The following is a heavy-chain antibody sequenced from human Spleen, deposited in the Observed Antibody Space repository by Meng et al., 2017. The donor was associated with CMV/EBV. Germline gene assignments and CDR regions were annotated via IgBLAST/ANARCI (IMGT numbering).Heavy chain of an antibody. V-gene: IGHV3-9*01. Sequence: GGSLRLSCVGSGFRLDDYAMHWVRQAPGKGLEWVSGISYNSGTINYADSVKGRFSISRDNAKNSLYLQLNSLRGEDTALYYCVKDLGRIPYFNFAMDVWGQGTTVTVSS. CDR3: VKDLGRIPYFNFAMDV. D-gene: IGHD1-26*01. CDR1: GFRLDDYA. J-gene: IGHJ6*02. CDR2: ISYNSGTI.